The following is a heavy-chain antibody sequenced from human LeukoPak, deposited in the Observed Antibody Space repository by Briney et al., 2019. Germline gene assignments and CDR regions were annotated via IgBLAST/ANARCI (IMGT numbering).Heavy chain of an antibody. CDR1: GYSISSGYH. CDR2: IYHSGST. Sequence: SETLPLTCIVSGYSISSGYHWGWIRQPPGKGLEWIGNIYHSGSTYSNPSLKSRVTISVDTSKNQFSLKLSSVTAADTAVYYCARLKGCPQGGYSSSCPHYYYYMDVWGKGTTVTISS. D-gene: IGHD6-13*01. V-gene: IGHV4-38-2*02. CDR3: ARLKGCPQGGYSSSCPHYYYYMDV. J-gene: IGHJ6*03.